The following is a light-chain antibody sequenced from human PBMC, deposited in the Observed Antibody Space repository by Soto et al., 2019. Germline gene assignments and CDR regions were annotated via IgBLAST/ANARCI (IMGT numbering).Light chain of an antibody. CDR3: LAWDSGLRAGV. Sequence: QSVLTQPPSVSAAPGQTVTIACSGSSSNIGRNYVAWYQQLPGTAPKILIFYNDQRPSWIPSRCSGSTSGTSATLAITGRQTGEEADYYCLAWDSGLRAGVFGGGTKLTVL. V-gene: IGLV1-51*01. CDR2: YND. CDR1: SSNIGRNY. J-gene: IGLJ2*01.